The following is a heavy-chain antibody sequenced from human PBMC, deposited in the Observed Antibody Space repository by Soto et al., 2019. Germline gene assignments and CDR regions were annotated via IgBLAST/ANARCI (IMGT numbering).Heavy chain of an antibody. J-gene: IGHJ4*02. CDR3: ARARPYDY. V-gene: IGHV4-31*03. CDR2: IYNTGSA. D-gene: IGHD6-6*01. CDR1: GASIGSAGYY. Sequence: PSETLSLTCSVSGASIGSAGYYWTWIRQHSGTGLEWIGHIYNTGSAHYNSSLKSRVTISVDTSRDQFSLHLTSVTVADTAVYYCARARPYDYWGQGTLVTVSS.